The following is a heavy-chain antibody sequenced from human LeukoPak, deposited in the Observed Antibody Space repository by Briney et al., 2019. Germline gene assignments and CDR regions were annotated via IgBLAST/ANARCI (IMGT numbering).Heavy chain of an antibody. CDR2: INPNSGGT. V-gene: IGHV1-2*02. D-gene: IGHD5-18*01. Sequence: GASVKVSCTASGYTFTGYYMHWVRQAPGQGLEWMGWINPNSGGTNYAQKFQGRVTMTRDTSISTAYMELSRLRSDDTAVYYCARDLAPGDTAMAHYYSYGMDVWGQGATVTVSS. CDR1: GYTFTGYY. CDR3: ARDLAPGDTAMAHYYSYGMDV. J-gene: IGHJ6*02.